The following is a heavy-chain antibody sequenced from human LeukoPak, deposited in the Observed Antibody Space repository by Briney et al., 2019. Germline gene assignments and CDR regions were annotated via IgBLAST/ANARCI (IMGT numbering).Heavy chain of an antibody. CDR3: TRDPSEASHPYYFDY. CDR2: ISSSISSI. Sequence: GGSLRLSCAASGFTFTSYSMNWVRQAPGKGLEWVSYISSSISSIYYADSVKGRFTISRDNAKNSLYLQMNSLRAEDTAVYYCTRDPSEASHPYYFDYWGQGTLVTVSS. V-gene: IGHV3-48*04. D-gene: IGHD6-25*01. CDR1: GFTFTSYS. J-gene: IGHJ4*02.